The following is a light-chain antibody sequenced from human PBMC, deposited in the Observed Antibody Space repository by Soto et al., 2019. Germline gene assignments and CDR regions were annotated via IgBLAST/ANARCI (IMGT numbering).Light chain of an antibody. CDR1: QSVSSSY. V-gene: IGKV3-20*01. Sequence: IVLTQSPAILALSPGDRATLSCRASQSVSSSYLAWYQHKPGQAPRLLIHGASSRVTGIPDRFSGSGSGTDFTLTITRLQSEDFAVYYCQQYNNWPPKWTFGQGTKVDIK. J-gene: IGKJ1*01. CDR2: GAS. CDR3: QQYNNWPPKWT.